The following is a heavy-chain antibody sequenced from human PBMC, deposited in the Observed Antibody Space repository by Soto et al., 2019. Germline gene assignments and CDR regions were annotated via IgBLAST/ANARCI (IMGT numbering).Heavy chain of an antibody. CDR2: IYTGGTS. V-gene: IGHV3-53*01. CDR1: GFSVSSTY. Sequence: QLVQSGGGLIQPGGSLRLSCVASGFSVSSTYMTWVRQTPGKGLEWVSVIYTGGTSFYADFVEGRFTISRDDSQNTLYLQMNSLRADDTAVYYCARAGCGGVDWLDPWGQGTLVTVSS. J-gene: IGHJ5*02. D-gene: IGHD3-16*01. CDR3: ARAGCGGVDWLDP.